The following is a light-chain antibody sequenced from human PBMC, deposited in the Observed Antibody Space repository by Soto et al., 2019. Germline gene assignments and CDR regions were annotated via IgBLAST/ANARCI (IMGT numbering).Light chain of an antibody. CDR1: QSVSSSY. Sequence: IVLTQSPGTLSLSPGEIATLSCRASQSVSSSYLAWYQHKPGQAPRLLIYGASSRATGIPDRFSGSGSGTDFTLTISRLEPEDFAVYYCQQYGSSSWTFGQGTKVDIK. CDR2: GAS. CDR3: QQYGSSSWT. J-gene: IGKJ1*01. V-gene: IGKV3-20*01.